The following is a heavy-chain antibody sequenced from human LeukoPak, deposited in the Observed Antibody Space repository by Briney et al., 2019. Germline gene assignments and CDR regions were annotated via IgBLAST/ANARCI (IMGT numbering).Heavy chain of an antibody. CDR1: GFTFNSFW. Sequence: GGSLRLSCAASGFTFNSFWMHWVRQAPGKGLVWVSHINSDGSSTSYADSVKGRFTISRDNGKNTLYLQMNSLTAGDTAVYYCARELWFLDNCGQGTLVTVSS. D-gene: IGHD3-10*01. CDR3: ARELWFLDN. CDR2: INSDGSST. J-gene: IGHJ4*02. V-gene: IGHV3-74*01.